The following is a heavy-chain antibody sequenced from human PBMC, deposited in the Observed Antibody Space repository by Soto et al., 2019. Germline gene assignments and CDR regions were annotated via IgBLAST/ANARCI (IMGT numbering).Heavy chain of an antibody. CDR1: GFTFSSYE. CDR2: ISSSGSTI. D-gene: IGHD3-9*01. CDR3: ARARGILTGYTEYFQH. J-gene: IGHJ1*01. Sequence: EVQLVESGGGLVQPGGSLRLSCAASGFTFSSYEMNWVRQAPGKGLEWVSYISSSGSTIYYADSVKGRFTISRDNAKNSLYLQMNSLRAEDTAVYYCARARGILTGYTEYFQHWGQGTLVTVSS. V-gene: IGHV3-48*03.